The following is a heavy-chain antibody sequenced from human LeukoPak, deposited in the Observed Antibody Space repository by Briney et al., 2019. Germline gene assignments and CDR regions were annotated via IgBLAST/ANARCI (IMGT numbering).Heavy chain of an antibody. CDR1: GGSISSYY. D-gene: IGHD6-19*01. Sequence: SETLSLTCTVSGGSISSYYWSWIRQPPGKGLEWIGYIYYSGSTNYSPSLKSRVTTSVDTSKNQFSLKLSSVTAADTAVYYCARRARYSSGWIKNYFDYWGQGTLVTVSS. V-gene: IGHV4-59*08. CDR2: IYYSGST. CDR3: ARRARYSSGWIKNYFDY. J-gene: IGHJ4*02.